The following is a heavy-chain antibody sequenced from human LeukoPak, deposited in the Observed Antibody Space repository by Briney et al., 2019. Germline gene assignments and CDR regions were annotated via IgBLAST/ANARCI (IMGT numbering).Heavy chain of an antibody. CDR3: ARGYYGDYVYDY. Sequence: GGSLRLSCAASGFTFSGYWMHWVRQAPGKGLVWVSRINEDGSSTSYADSVKGRFTISRDNAKNTLYLQMNSLRAEDTAVYYCARGYYGDYVYDYWGQGTLVTVSS. V-gene: IGHV3-74*01. CDR1: GFTFSGYW. J-gene: IGHJ4*02. D-gene: IGHD4-17*01. CDR2: INEDGSST.